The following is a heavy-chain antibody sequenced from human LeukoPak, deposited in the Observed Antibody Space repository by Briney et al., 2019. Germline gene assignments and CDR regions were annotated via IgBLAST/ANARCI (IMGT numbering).Heavy chain of an antibody. CDR2: A. Sequence: ANYAQKFQGRVTITTDESTSTAYMELSGLRSEDTAVYYCARGLQEYLFDYWGQGTLVTVSS. CDR3: ARGLQEYLFDY. J-gene: IGHJ4*02. V-gene: IGHV1-69*05. D-gene: IGHD6-6*01.